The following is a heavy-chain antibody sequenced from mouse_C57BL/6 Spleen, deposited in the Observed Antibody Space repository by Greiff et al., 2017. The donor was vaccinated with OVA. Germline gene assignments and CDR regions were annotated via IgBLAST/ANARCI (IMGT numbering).Heavy chain of an antibody. CDR1: GYSFTDYN. Sequence: EVKLVESGPELVKPGASVKISCKASGYSFTDYNMNWVKQSNGKSLEWIGVINPNYGTTSYNQKFKGKAPLTVDQSSSTAYMQLNSLTSEDSAVYYCARGSYEAWFAYWGQGTLVTVSA. J-gene: IGHJ3*01. D-gene: IGHD1-1*01. CDR2: INPNYGTT. CDR3: ARGSYEAWFAY. V-gene: IGHV1-39*01.